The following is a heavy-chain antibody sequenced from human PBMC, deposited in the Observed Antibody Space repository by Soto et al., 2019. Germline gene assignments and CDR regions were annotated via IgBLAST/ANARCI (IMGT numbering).Heavy chain of an antibody. Sequence: SETLSLTCTVSGGSISSSSYYWGWIRQPPGKGLEWIGSIYYSGSTYYNPSLKSRVTISVDTSKNQFSLKLSSVTAADTAVYYCARQRSPFAYWGQGALVTVSS. CDR1: GGSISSSSYY. J-gene: IGHJ4*02. CDR3: ARQRSPFAY. V-gene: IGHV4-39*01. CDR2: IYYSGST.